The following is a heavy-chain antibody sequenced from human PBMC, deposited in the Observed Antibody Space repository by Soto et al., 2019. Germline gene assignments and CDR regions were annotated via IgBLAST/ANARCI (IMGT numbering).Heavy chain of an antibody. CDR2: ISSSGSTI. J-gene: IGHJ3*02. Sequence: GGSLRLSCAASGFTFSDYYMSWIRQAPGKGLEWVSYISSSGSTISYADSVKGRLTISRDNAKNSLYLQMNSLRAEDTAVYYCARANVVTPSPHDAFDIWGQGTMVTVSS. CDR3: ARANVVTPSPHDAFDI. V-gene: IGHV3-11*01. D-gene: IGHD2-15*01. CDR1: GFTFSDYY.